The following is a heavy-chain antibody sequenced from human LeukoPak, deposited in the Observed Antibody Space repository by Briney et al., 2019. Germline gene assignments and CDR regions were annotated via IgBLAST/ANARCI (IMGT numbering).Heavy chain of an antibody. CDR3: ARCLHDYGCLAYFDY. CDR1: GGSISSYY. CDR2: IYTSGST. Sequence: SETLSLTCTVSGGSISSYYWSWIRQPAGKGLEWIGRIYTSGSTNYNPSLKSRVTINSDTSKNEFSLLLTSVTPEDTAVYYCARCLHDYGCLAYFDYWGQGTLVTVSS. D-gene: IGHD4/OR15-4a*01. J-gene: IGHJ4*02. V-gene: IGHV4-4*07.